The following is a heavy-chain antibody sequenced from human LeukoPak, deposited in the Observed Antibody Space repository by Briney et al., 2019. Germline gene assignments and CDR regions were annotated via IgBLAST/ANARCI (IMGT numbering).Heavy chain of an antibody. J-gene: IGHJ4*02. CDR1: GYTFTGYY. D-gene: IGHD3-9*01. CDR3: AREANDILTGYIGY. CDR2: INPNSGGT. V-gene: IGHV1-2*02. Sequence: ASVKVSCKASGYTFTGYYMHWVRQAPGQRLEWMGWINPNSGGTNYAQKFQGRVTMTRDTSISTAYMELSRLRSDDTAVYYCAREANDILTGYIGYWGQGTLVTVSS.